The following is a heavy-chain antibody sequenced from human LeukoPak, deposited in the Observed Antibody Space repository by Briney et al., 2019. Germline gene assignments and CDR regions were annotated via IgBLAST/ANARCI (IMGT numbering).Heavy chain of an antibody. V-gene: IGHV3-7*04. J-gene: IGHJ4*02. CDR2: INQDGSQK. Sequence: GGSLRLSCAASGFTFTSTWMIWVRQAPGKGLEWVANINQDGSQKYYVDSVKGRFTISRDDAKNSVYLQMNSLRDEDTAMYFCARDGIDYWGQGTLVTVSS. D-gene: IGHD1-26*01. CDR1: GFTFTSTW. CDR3: ARDGIDY.